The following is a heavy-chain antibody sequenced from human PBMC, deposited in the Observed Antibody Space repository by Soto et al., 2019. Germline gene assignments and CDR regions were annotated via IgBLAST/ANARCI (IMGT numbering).Heavy chain of an antibody. CDR2: ISSSSSYI. Sequence: EVQLVESGGGLVKPGGSLRLSCAASGFTFSSYSMNWVRQAPGKGLEWVSSISSSSSYIYYADSVKGRFTISRDNAKNSLYLQMNSLRAEDTAVYYCARDGSPTKWELPPDRPNWFDPWGQGTLVTVSS. D-gene: IGHD1-26*01. V-gene: IGHV3-21*01. CDR3: ARDGSPTKWELPPDRPNWFDP. J-gene: IGHJ5*02. CDR1: GFTFSSYS.